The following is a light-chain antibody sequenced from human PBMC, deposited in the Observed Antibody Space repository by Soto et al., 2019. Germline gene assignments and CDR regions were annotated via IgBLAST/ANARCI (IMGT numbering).Light chain of an antibody. V-gene: IGLV1-47*01. CDR3: AGWDGRLSGYV. Sequence: QSVLTQPPSASGTPGQRVTISCSGSTSNIGSNNVYWYQHHPEMAPNLLIYRNDQRPSGVPDRLSGSKSGTSASLAISGLRSEDEAAYYCAGWDGRLSGYVCGPGTQLNVL. CDR2: RND. CDR1: TSNIGSNN. J-gene: IGLJ1*01.